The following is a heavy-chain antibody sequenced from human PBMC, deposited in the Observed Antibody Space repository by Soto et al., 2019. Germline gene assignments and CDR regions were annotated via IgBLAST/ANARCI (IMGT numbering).Heavy chain of an antibody. J-gene: IGHJ6*02. CDR3: AQCLLGVNYYYGMDV. V-gene: IGHV1-69*12. D-gene: IGHD3-16*01. Sequence: QVQLVQSGAEVKKPGSSVKVSYKASGGTFSRYAINWVRQAPGQGLEWMGGIIPIFATADYAQKFQGRVTITADESTSTAYMELSSLRSEDTAVYYCAQCLLGVNYYYGMDVWGQGTTVTVSS. CDR1: GGTFSRYA. CDR2: IIPIFATA.